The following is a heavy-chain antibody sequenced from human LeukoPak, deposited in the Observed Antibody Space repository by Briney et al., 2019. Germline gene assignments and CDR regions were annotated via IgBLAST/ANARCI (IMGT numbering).Heavy chain of an antibody. D-gene: IGHD2-15*01. J-gene: IGHJ4*02. CDR2: INPGDSGT. Sequence: GESLKISCKGSGYSFSSNWIAWVRQMPGKGLEWMGIINPGDSGTRYSPSFQGQVTISADKSISTAYLQWSSLKASDTAMYYCARQGIYCSGGSCYSDYWGQGTLVTVSS. V-gene: IGHV5-51*01. CDR3: ARQGIYCSGGSCYSDY. CDR1: GYSFSSNW.